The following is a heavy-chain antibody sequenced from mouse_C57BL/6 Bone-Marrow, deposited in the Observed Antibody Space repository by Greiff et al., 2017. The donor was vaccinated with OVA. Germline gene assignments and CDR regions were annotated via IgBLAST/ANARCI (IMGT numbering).Heavy chain of an antibody. CDR3: ASNCDGAMDY. J-gene: IGHJ4*01. D-gene: IGHD4-1*01. Sequence: VQLQQSGPELVKPGASVKMSCKASGYTFTDYNMHWVKQSHGKSLEWIGYINPNNGGTSYNQKFKGKATLTVNTSSSTAYMELRSLTSEDSAVYYCASNCDGAMDYWGQGTSVTVSS. V-gene: IGHV1-22*01. CDR2: INPNNGGT. CDR1: GYTFTDYN.